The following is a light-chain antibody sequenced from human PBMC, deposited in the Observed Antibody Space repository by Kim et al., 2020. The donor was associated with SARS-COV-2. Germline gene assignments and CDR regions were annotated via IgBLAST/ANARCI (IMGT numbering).Light chain of an antibody. CDR3: LQDDSLPPT. J-gene: IGKJ1*01. CDR1: QGVRNN. CDR2: TAS. V-gene: IGKV1-17*01. Sequence: MQMTQSPSYLSASVGDRVTITCRASQGVRNNLAWYQQKPGKAPKRLIYTASSLQSGVPERFSGSGSGTEFTLTISSLQPEDFATYYCLQDDSLPPTFGQGTKVDIK.